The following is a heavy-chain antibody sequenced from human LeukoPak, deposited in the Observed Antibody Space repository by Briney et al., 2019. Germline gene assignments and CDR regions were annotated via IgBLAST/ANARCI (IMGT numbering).Heavy chain of an antibody. CDR2: IYYSGST. V-gene: IGHV4-39*07. Sequence: SETLSLTCTVSGGSISSGSYYWGRIRQPPGKGLEWIGSIYYSGSTYYNPSLRSRVSISLDTSKNQFSLRLGSVTAADTAVYYCARRGGSSLKNLLRGPRSSSYFDYWGQGTLVTVSS. J-gene: IGHJ4*02. D-gene: IGHD1-26*01. CDR1: GGSISSGSYY. CDR3: ARRGGSSLKNLLRGPRSSSYFDY.